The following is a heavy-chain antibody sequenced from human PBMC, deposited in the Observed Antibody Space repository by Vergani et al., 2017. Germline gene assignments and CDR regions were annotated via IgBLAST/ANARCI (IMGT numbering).Heavy chain of an antibody. Sequence: EVQLVESGGGVVRPGGSLRLSCAASGFTFSSYSMNWVRQAPGKGLEWVSSISSSSSYIYYADSVKGRFTISRDNAKNSLYLQMNSLRAEDTAVYYCARDLGGGGYSYEVGGYWGQGTLVTVSS. CDR2: ISSSSSYI. J-gene: IGHJ4*02. V-gene: IGHV3-21*01. CDR1: GFTFSSYS. D-gene: IGHD5-18*01. CDR3: ARDLGGGGYSYEVGGY.